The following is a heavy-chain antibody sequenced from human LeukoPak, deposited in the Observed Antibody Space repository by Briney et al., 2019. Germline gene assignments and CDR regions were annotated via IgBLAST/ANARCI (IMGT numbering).Heavy chain of an antibody. V-gene: IGHV3-11*01. D-gene: IGHD3-22*01. J-gene: IGHJ5*02. Sequence: GGSLRLSCAASGFTFSDYYMSWIRQAPGKGLEWVSYISSSGSTIYNADAVKGRFTISRDNAKNSLYLQMNSLRAEDTAVYYCARDLSYYYDSSGPRPSNWFDPWGQGTLVTVSS. CDR1: GFTFSDYY. CDR3: ARDLSYYYDSSGPRPSNWFDP. CDR2: ISSSGSTI.